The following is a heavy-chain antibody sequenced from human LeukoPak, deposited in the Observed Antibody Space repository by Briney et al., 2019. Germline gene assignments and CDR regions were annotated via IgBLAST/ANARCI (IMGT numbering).Heavy chain of an antibody. CDR2: IYYSGST. Sequence: PSETLSLTCTVSGGSISSYYWSWIRQPPGKGLEWIGYIYYSGSTNYNPSLKSRVTISVDTSKNQFSLKLSSVTAADTAVYYCARDLRTPPFFDIWGQGTMVTVSS. CDR3: ARDLRTPPFFDI. D-gene: IGHD3-16*01. CDR1: GGSISSYY. V-gene: IGHV4-59*01. J-gene: IGHJ3*02.